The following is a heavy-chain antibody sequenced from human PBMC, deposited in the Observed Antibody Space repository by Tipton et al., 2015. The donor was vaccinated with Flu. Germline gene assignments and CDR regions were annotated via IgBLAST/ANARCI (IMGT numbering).Heavy chain of an antibody. CDR3: ARLSYYDVDLKNFYFDY. D-gene: IGHD3-10*02. CDR2: IYPSGTT. V-gene: IGHV4-39*01. J-gene: IGHJ4*02. CDR1: SGSIRSTNYF. Sequence: GLVKPSETLSLTCTVSSGSIRSTNYFCAWIRQPPGKRLELIGSIYPSGTTYYNPSLKSRVTISVDTSKKQFSLKLRSVTAADTALYYCARLSYYDVDLKNFYFDYWGQGALVTVSS.